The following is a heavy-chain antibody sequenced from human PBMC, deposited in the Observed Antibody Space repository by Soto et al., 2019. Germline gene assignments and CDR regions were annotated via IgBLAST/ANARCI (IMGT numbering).Heavy chain of an antibody. CDR1: GYTFTGYY. D-gene: IGHD4-17*01. CDR2: INPNSGGT. CDR3: ARDLVMTTVTPLGY. J-gene: IGHJ4*02. Sequence: QVQLVQSGAEVKKPGASVKVSCKTSGYTFTGYYLHWVRQAPGQGLEWMGWINPNSGGTNFAQKFQGWVTMTSDTSTNTAYMELSRLKSADTAVYYCARDLVMTTVTPLGYWGQGTLVTVSS. V-gene: IGHV1-2*04.